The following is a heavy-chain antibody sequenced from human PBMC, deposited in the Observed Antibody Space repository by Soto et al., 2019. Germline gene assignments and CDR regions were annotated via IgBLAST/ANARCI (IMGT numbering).Heavy chain of an antibody. CDR1: GGTFSSHV. Sequence: QVQLVQSGAEVKKPGSSVKVSCKASGGTFSSHVFNWVRQAPGQGLEWRGGIMPIIGTANYAQKVQGRVTITADESTSTAYMELSSLRSEDTAVYYCARDLEFRDGNISHLDYWGQGTLVTVSS. CDR3: ARDLEFRDGNISHLDY. V-gene: IGHV1-69*01. D-gene: IGHD3-10*01. J-gene: IGHJ4*02. CDR2: IMPIIGTA.